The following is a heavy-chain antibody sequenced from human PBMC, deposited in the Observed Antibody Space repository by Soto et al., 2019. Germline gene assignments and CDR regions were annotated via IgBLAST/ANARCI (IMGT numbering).Heavy chain of an antibody. V-gene: IGHV3-74*03. J-gene: IGHJ6*03. CDR2: INTDGSST. Sequence: GGSLRLSCAASGFTFSSYAMSWVRQAPGKGLVWVSRINTDGSSTMFADSVKGRFTISRDNAKNTLYLQMNSLRGEDTAVYYCARGNFDYYYMDVWGKGTTVTVSS. CDR3: ARGNFDYYYMDV. CDR1: GFTFSSYA. D-gene: IGHD1-7*01.